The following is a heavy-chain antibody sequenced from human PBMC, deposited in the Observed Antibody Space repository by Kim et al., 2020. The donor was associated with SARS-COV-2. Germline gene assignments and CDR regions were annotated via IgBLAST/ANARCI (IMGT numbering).Heavy chain of an antibody. J-gene: IGHJ6*02. V-gene: IGHV3-23*01. CDR1: GFTFSSYA. CDR2: ISGSGGST. D-gene: IGHD6-6*01. CDR3: AKRQLIAARPAYYGMDV. Sequence: GGSLRLSCAASGFTFSSYAMSWVRQAPGKGLEWVSAISGSGGSTYYADSVKGRFTISRDNSKNTLYLQMNSLRAEDTAVYYCAKRQLIAARPAYYGMDVWGQGTTVTASS.